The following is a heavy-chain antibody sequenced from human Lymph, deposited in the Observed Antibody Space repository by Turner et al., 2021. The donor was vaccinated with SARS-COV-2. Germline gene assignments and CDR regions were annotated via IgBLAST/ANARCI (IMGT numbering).Heavy chain of an antibody. D-gene: IGHD2-2*01. CDR3: ARDAPYCSSTSCYDP. J-gene: IGHJ5*02. CDR1: GVTFSSYA. V-gene: IGHV1-69*10. Sequence: QVQLVPSGAAVQQPGSSVKVSCQASGVTFSSYAITWVQQAPGQGLEGMGGIIPILAIANYEQKFQGRVTITADKSTSTAYMELSSLRSEDTAVDYCARDAPYCSSTSCYDPWGQGTLVTVSS. CDR2: IIPILAIA.